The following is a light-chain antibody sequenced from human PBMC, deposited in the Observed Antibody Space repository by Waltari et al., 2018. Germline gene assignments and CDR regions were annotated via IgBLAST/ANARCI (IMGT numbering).Light chain of an antibody. Sequence: EIVLTQSPATLSLSPCERASPSCRASQSVSTYLAWYQQKPGQAPRLLIYDASNRATGIPARFSGSGSGTDFTLTISSLEPEDFAIYYCQQRSNLPPFTFGPGTKVDIK. CDR3: QQRSNLPPFT. J-gene: IGKJ3*01. V-gene: IGKV3-11*01. CDR2: DAS. CDR1: QSVSTY.